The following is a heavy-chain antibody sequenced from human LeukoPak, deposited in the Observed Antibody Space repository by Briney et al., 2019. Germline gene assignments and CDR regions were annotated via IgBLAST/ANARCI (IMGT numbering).Heavy chain of an antibody. Sequence: SGTLSLTCAVSGGSISSSNWWSWVRQPPGKGLEWIGEIYHTGRTNYNPSLKSRVTILEDKSKNQFSLKLSSVTAADTAVYYCARVAKVGATGDYWGQGTLVTVSS. CDR1: GGSISSSNW. V-gene: IGHV4-4*02. CDR3: ARVAKVGATGDY. D-gene: IGHD1-26*01. J-gene: IGHJ4*02. CDR2: IYHTGRT.